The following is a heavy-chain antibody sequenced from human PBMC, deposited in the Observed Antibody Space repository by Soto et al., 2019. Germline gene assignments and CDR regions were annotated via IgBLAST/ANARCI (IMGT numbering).Heavy chain of an antibody. CDR1: GYTFTDYG. Sequence: ASVKVSCKASGYTFTDYGFSWVRQAPGQGPEWMGWITPYTGNTKFPQKFQGRVTMTTDRFTSTAYMELKSLTFDDTAVYYCAIYHLELFRFDYWGQGTLVTVSS. J-gene: IGHJ4*02. D-gene: IGHD2-2*01. CDR2: ITPYTGNT. CDR3: AIYHLELFRFDY. V-gene: IGHV1-18*01.